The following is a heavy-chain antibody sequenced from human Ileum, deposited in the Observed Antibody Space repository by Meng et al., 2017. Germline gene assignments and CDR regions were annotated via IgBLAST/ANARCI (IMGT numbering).Heavy chain of an antibody. CDR3: AHREFSTYDN. V-gene: IGHV2-5*01. D-gene: IGHD4-11*01. Sequence: SGPTLVKPTETLTLTCTFSGFSISTSGVAVGWIRQPPGKALEWLTLIYGNDDKRYSPSLKSRLAVTKDTSKNQVVLTMTNMDPVDTATYYCAHREFSTYDNWGTGTLVTVSS. CDR1: GFSISTSGVA. CDR2: IYGNDDK. J-gene: IGHJ4*02.